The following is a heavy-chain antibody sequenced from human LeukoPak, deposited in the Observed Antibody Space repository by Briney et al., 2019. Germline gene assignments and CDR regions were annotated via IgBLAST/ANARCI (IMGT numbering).Heavy chain of an antibody. CDR1: GYTFTSYD. V-gene: IGHV1-18*01. Sequence: ASVKVSCKASGYTFTSYDINWVRQAPGQGLEWMGWISAYNGNTNYAQKLQGRVTMTTDTSTSTAYMELRSLRSDDTAVYYCASSAGYDILTAYLLDYWGQGTLVTVSS. D-gene: IGHD3-9*01. J-gene: IGHJ4*02. CDR3: ASSAGYDILTAYLLDY. CDR2: ISAYNGNT.